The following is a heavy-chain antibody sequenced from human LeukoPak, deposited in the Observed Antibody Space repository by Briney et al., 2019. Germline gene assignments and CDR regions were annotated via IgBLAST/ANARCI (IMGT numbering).Heavy chain of an antibody. Sequence: QPGRSLRLSCAASGFTFSSYAMHWVRQAPGKGLEWVAVISYDGSNKYYADSVKGRFTISRDNSKNTLYLQMNSLRAEDTAVYYCARGQWQQLVDSYFDYWGQGTLVTVSS. V-gene: IGHV3-30-3*01. CDR2: ISYDGSNK. D-gene: IGHD6-13*01. CDR1: GFTFSSYA. CDR3: ARGQWQQLVDSYFDY. J-gene: IGHJ4*02.